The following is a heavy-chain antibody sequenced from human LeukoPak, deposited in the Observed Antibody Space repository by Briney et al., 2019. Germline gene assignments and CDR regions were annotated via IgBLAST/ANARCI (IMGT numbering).Heavy chain of an antibody. Sequence: GSLRLSCAVSGFTFSSSWMHWVRQAPGKGLVWVSHIKTDGSTTAYADSVKGRFTISRDNSKNTLFLQMSSLTAGDTAVYYCAKSAYYDSSGFYREYYFDHWGQGTLVTVSS. J-gene: IGHJ4*02. CDR1: GFTFSSSW. D-gene: IGHD3-22*01. CDR3: AKSAYYDSSGFYREYYFDH. V-gene: IGHV3-74*01. CDR2: IKTDGSTT.